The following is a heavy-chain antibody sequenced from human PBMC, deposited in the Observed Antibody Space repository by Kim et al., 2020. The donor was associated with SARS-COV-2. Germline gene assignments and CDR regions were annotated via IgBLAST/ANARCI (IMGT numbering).Heavy chain of an antibody. J-gene: IGHJ4*02. V-gene: IGHV3-30*01. CDR3: ARRDFWSTYPFDY. Sequence: YEDSVKGRFTISRDNSKNTIFRQMNRLTPDDTAVYYCARRDFWSTYPFDYWGQGTLVTVSS. D-gene: IGHD3-3*01.